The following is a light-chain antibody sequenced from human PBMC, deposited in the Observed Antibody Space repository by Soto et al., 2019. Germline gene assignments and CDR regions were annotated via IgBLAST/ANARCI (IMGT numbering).Light chain of an antibody. CDR2: DDS. V-gene: IGLV2-14*01. CDR3: SSYTSSDTDV. Sequence: QSVLTQPASVSGSPGQSITISCTGTSSDVGFSNYVSWFQQHPGKAPKLIISDDSNRPSGVSNRFSGSKSGNTASLTISGLQAEDEADYYCSSYTSSDTDVFGTGTRSPS. CDR1: SSDVGFSNY. J-gene: IGLJ1*01.